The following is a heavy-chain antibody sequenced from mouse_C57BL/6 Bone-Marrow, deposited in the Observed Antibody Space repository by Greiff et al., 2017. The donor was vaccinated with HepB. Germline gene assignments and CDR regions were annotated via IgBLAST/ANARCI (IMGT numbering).Heavy chain of an antibody. CDR3: ARCSNYVNWYFDV. CDR1: GYTFTSYW. D-gene: IGHD2-5*01. CDR2: INPSSGYN. Sequence: QVQLQQSGAELAKPGASVKLSCKASGYTFTSYWMHWVKQRPGQGLEWIGYINPSSGYNKYNQKFKDKATLTADKSSSTAYMQLSSLTYEDSAVYYCARCSNYVNWYFDVWGTGTTVTVSS. J-gene: IGHJ1*03. V-gene: IGHV1-7*01.